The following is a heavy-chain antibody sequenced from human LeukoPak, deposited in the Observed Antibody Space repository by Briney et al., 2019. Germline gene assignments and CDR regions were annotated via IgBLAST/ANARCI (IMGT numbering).Heavy chain of an antibody. CDR1: GYTFTSYE. CDR3: ARGPPNWGYDY. J-gene: IGHJ4*02. V-gene: IGHV1-8*01. CDR2: MSPNSGDT. Sequence: ASVKVSCKASGYTFTSYEFNWVRQATGQRPEWMGWMSPNSGDTGYAQKFQDRVTMTRNTSISTAYMELSSLRSDDTAVYYCARGPPNWGYDYWGPGTLVTVSS. D-gene: IGHD7-27*01.